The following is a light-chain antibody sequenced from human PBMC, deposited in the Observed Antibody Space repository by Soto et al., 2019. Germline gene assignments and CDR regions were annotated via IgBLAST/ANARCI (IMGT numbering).Light chain of an antibody. Sequence: QSVLTQPASVSGSPGQSITISCTGTSSDVGGYNYVSWYQQHPGKAPKPMIYDVSNRPSGVSNRFSGSKSGNTASLTISGLQAEDEADYYCSRDTSSSTQVFGTGTKVTVL. CDR2: DVS. CDR3: SRDTSSSTQV. V-gene: IGLV2-14*01. CDR1: SSDVGGYNY. J-gene: IGLJ1*01.